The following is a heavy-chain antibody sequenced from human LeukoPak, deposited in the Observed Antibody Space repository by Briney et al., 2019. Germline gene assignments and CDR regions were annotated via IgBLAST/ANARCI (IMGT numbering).Heavy chain of an antibody. CDR1: GGSFSGYY. V-gene: IGHV4-34*01. CDR3: ARSRVPAGGGCYAY. Sequence: PSETLSLTCAVYGGSFSGYYWSWVRQPPGKGLECIGEINHSGSTNYNPSLKSRVIISVDTSKNQFSLKLSSVTAADTAVHYCARSRVPAGGGCYAYRGRGAPVTVSS. J-gene: IGHJ4*02. D-gene: IGHD2-21*01. CDR2: INHSGST.